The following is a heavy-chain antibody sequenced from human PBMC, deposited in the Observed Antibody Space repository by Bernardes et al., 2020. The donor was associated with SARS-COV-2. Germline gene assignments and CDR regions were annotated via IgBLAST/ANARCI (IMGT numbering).Heavy chain of an antibody. CDR1: GGSLSGYY. V-gene: IGHV4-34*01. D-gene: IGHD3-3*01. Sequence: SETLSLTCAVYGGSLSGYYWNWIRQPPGKGLEWIGEINYSGSTNYNPSLKSRVTISVDTSKNQFSLWLYSVTGADTAVYYCARGSLQFLFTQRYFFDHWGQGTLVTVSS. CDR2: INYSGST. J-gene: IGHJ4*02. CDR3: ARGSLQFLFTQRYFFDH.